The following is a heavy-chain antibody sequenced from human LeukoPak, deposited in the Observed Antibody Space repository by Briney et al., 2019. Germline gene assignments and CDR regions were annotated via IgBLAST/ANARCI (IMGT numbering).Heavy chain of an antibody. CDR2: INTNTGNP. J-gene: IGHJ6*02. CDR3: ARDYVPRGYSYGYEYYYYGMDV. V-gene: IGHV7-4-1*02. CDR1: GYTFTSYA. Sequence: ASVKGSCKASGYTFTSYAMNWVRQAPGQGLEWMGWINTNTGNPTYAQGFTGRFVFSLDTSVSTAYLQISSLKAEDTAVYYCARDYVPRGYSYGYEYYYYGMDVWGQGTTVTVSS. D-gene: IGHD5-18*01.